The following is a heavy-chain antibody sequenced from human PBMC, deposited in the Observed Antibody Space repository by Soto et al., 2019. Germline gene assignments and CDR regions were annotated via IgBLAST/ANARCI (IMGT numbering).Heavy chain of an antibody. V-gene: IGHV1-69*06. J-gene: IGHJ4*02. Sequence: QVQLVQSGAEVKNPGSSVKVSCKTSGGTFNSYLIDWVRQAPGQGLEWMGGIIPAFGTAKYAQKFQGIVKITADKSTTIAYLELRTLTSEDTSVYYCARGLDQPPVGLYFDTWGQGTLVTVSS. CDR1: GGTFNSYL. CDR3: ARGLDQPPVGLYFDT. CDR2: IIPAFGTA. D-gene: IGHD2-2*01.